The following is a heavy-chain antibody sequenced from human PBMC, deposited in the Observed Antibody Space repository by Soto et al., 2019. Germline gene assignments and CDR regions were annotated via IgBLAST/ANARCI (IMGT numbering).Heavy chain of an antibody. CDR3: AKEGSWYGYYYYGMDV. D-gene: IGHD6-13*01. J-gene: IGHJ6*02. V-gene: IGHV3-23*01. CDR1: GFTFSSYA. CDR2: ISGGGGST. Sequence: LRLSCAASGFTFSSYAMSWVRQAPGKGLEWVSAISGGGGSTYYADSVKGRFTISRDNSKNTLYLQMNSLRAEDTAVYYCAKEGSWYGYYYYGMDVWGQGTTVTVSS.